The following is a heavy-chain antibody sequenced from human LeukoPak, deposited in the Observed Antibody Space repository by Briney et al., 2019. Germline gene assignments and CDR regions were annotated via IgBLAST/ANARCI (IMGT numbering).Heavy chain of an antibody. D-gene: IGHD3-10*01. CDR3: AKDRYVSGSYYLDY. CDR2: ISGGGGST. Sequence: GGSLRLSCAASGFTFSSYAMSWVRQAPGKGLEWVSAISGGGGSTYYGDFVKGRFTISRDNSKNTLYLQMSSLRAEDTAVYYCAKDRYVSGSYYLDYWGQGTLVTVSS. J-gene: IGHJ4*02. CDR1: GFTFSSYA. V-gene: IGHV3-23*01.